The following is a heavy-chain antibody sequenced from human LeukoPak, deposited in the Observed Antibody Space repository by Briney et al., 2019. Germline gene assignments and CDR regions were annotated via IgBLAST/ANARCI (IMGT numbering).Heavy chain of an antibody. CDR2: ISGSGGST. V-gene: IGHV3-23*01. J-gene: IGHJ4*02. D-gene: IGHD6-13*01. CDR1: GFTFSSYA. Sequence: PGGSLRLSCAASGFTFSSYAMSWVRQAPGKGLEWVSAISGSGGSTYYADSVEGRFTISRDNSKNTLYLQMNSLRADDTALYYCAKRSSGSWCFDSWGQGTLVTVSS. CDR3: AKRSSGSWCFDS.